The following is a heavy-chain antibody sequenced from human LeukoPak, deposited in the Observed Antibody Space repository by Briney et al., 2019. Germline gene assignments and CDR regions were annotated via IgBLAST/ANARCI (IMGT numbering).Heavy chain of an antibody. CDR2: ISSSSSYI. D-gene: IGHD6-6*01. J-gene: IGHJ4*02. V-gene: IGHV3-21*01. Sequence: GGSLRLSCTPSRFTFSSYCMNSLRQAPGKGLEWVSSISSSSSYIYYADSVKGRFTISRDNAKNSLYLQMNSLRAEDTAVYYCARDSSFDFDYWGQGTLVTVSS. CDR3: ARDSSFDFDY. CDR1: RFTFSSYC.